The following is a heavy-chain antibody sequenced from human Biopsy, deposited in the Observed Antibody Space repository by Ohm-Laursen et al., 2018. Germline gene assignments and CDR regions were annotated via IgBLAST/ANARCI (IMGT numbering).Heavy chain of an antibody. CDR1: GYTFTAYG. CDR2: ISTYNDDT. Sequence: SVKVSCKASGYTFTAYGISWVRQAPGQGLEWMGWISTYNDDTNIAQKFQGRVSMTTDTSTRTAYMELRSLRSGDTAIYFCARDPGYDFWSGSDPFDIWGQGTLATVS. J-gene: IGHJ3*02. D-gene: IGHD3-3*01. V-gene: IGHV1-18*04. CDR3: ARDPGYDFWSGSDPFDI.